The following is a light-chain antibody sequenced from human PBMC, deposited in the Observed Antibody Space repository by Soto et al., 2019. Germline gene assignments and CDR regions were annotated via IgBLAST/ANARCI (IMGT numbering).Light chain of an antibody. Sequence: QSVLTQPSSVSGSPGQSIAISCTGTSSDVGGYNYVSWHQQHPGQAPKLMIYEVSNRPSGVSNRFPGSKSGNTASLTISGLQAEDESEYYCSSYTGSSNPVLGNGTKVNVL. CDR2: EVS. CDR3: SSYTGSSNPV. V-gene: IGLV2-14*01. J-gene: IGLJ1*01. CDR1: SSDVGGYNY.